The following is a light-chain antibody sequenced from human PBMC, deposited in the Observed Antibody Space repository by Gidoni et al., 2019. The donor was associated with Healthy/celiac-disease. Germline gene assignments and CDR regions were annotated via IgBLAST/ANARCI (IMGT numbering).Light chain of an antibody. CDR1: ALPKQY. CDR3: QSADSSGSCWV. CDR2: KDS. Sequence: SYELTQAPSVSVSPGQTARLTCSGDALPKQYAYWYQQKPGQAPVLVIYKDSERPSGIPERFSGSSSGTTVTLTISGVQAEDEADYYCQSADSSGSCWVFGGGTKLTVL. V-gene: IGLV3-25*03. J-gene: IGLJ3*02.